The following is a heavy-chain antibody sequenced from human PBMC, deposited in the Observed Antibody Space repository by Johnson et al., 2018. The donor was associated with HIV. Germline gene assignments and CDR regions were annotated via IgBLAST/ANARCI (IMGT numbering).Heavy chain of an antibody. D-gene: IGHD1-26*01. CDR1: GFTFDDYG. J-gene: IGHJ3*02. V-gene: IGHV3-20*04. CDR3: AGAYMSSGSYYDALDI. Sequence: EVQLVESGGGVVRPGGSLRVSCAASGFTFDDYGMNWVRQAPGKGLEWVSGINWNGDSTGYADSVKGRVTISRDNAKNSLYLQMNSLRAEEPAVYYCAGAYMSSGSYYDALDIWGEGTIVSVSS. CDR2: INWNGDST.